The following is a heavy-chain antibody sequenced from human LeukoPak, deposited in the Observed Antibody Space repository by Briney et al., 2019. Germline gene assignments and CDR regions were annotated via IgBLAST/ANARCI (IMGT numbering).Heavy chain of an antibody. CDR3: ATVPFRGGSRGY. D-gene: IGHD2-15*01. J-gene: IGHJ4*02. CDR2: FDPEDGET. CDR1: GYTLTELS. V-gene: IGHV1-24*01. Sequence: ASAKVSCKVSGYTLTELSMHWVRQAPGKGLEWMGGFDPEDGETIYAQKFQGRVTMTEDTSTDTAYMELSSLRSEDTAVYYCATVPFRGGSRGYWGQGTLVTVSS.